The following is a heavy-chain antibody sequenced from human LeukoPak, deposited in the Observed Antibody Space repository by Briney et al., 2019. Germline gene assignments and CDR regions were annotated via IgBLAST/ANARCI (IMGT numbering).Heavy chain of an antibody. V-gene: IGHV3-23*01. D-gene: IGHD3-16*01. CDR1: GFTFSSYA. CDR3: AKDSHDYVWGSYFDY. J-gene: IGHJ4*02. CDR2: ISGSGGST. Sequence: GGSLRPSCAASGFTFSSYAMSWVRQAPGKGLEWVSAISGSGGSTYYADSVKGRFTISRDNAKNSLYLQMNSLRAEDTALYYCAKDSHDYVWGSYFDYWGQGTLVTVSS.